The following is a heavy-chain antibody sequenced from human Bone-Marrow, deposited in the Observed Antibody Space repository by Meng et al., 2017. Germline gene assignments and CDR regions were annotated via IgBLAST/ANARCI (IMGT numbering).Heavy chain of an antibody. Sequence: SVKVSCKASGGTFSSYAISWVRQAPGQGLEWMGGIIPIFGTANYAQKFQGRVTITTDESTSTAYMELSSLRSEDTAVYYCARVKQEREGQHYQLLLESDYYYYGMDVWGQGTLVTVSS. CDR2: IIPIFGTA. J-gene: IGHJ6*02. V-gene: IGHV1-69*05. CDR1: GGTFSSYA. CDR3: ARVKQEREGQHYQLLLESDYYYYGMDV. D-gene: IGHD2-2*01.